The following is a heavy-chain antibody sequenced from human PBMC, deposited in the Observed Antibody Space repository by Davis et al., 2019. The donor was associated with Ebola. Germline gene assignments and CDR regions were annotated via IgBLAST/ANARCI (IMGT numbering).Heavy chain of an antibody. Sequence: GGSLRLSCAASGFTFSSYAMHWVRQAPGKGLEWVAVISYDGSNKYYADSVKGRFTISRDNSMNTLYLQMNSLRAEDTALYNCARTPRYDSNWYFDVWGRGTLVTVSS. CDR2: ISYDGSNK. CDR3: ARTPRYDSNWYFDV. J-gene: IGHJ2*01. D-gene: IGHD3-3*01. V-gene: IGHV3-30-3*01. CDR1: GFTFSSYA.